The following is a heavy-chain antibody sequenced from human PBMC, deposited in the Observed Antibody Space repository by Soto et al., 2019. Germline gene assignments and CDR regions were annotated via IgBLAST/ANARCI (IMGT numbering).Heavy chain of an antibody. CDR3: ATAKLLLPWLFDY. CDR1: GFTFNSYG. V-gene: IGHV3-30*03. D-gene: IGHD2-15*01. J-gene: IGHJ4*02. Sequence: GGSLRLSCAASGFTFNSYGMHWVRQAPGKALEWVALISYDGSNKYYADSVKGRFTISRDDSKNTLFLQMNSLRAEDTAVYYCATAKLLLPWLFDYWGQGTLVTVSS. CDR2: ISYDGSNK.